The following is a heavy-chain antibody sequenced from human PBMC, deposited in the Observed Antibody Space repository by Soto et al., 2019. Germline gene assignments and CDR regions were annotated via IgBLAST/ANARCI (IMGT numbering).Heavy chain of an antibody. J-gene: IGHJ3*02. V-gene: IGHV3-23*01. CDR2: ISGSGGRV. Sequence: EVQLLESGGGMVEPRGSLKLSCAASGFSFAPYVMNWVRKAPGKGLEWVSGISGSGGRVYSADSVKGRFTISRDNSRNTLYLQMNSLRAEDTAIYYCAMTRLYDTGTNDYHRDALDIWGQGTQVIVSS. CDR3: AMTRLYDTGTNDYHRDALDI. CDR1: GFSFAPYV. D-gene: IGHD3-22*01.